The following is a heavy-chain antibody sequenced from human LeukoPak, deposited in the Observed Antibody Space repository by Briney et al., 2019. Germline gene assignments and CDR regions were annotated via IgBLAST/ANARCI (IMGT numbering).Heavy chain of an antibody. V-gene: IGHV1-69*05. CDR1: GGTFSSYA. CDR3: ASPPTYYYDSSGYYFDY. Sequence: GASVKVSCKASGGTFSSYAISWVRQAPGQGLEWMGGIIPIFGTANYAQKFQGRVTITTDESTSTAYMELSSLRSGDTAVYYCASPPTYYYDSSGYYFDYWGQGTLVTVSS. J-gene: IGHJ4*02. D-gene: IGHD3-22*01. CDR2: IIPIFGTA.